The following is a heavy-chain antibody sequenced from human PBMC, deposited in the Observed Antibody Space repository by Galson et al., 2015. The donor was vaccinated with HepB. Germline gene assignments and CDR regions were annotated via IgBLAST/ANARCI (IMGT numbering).Heavy chain of an antibody. CDR2: IYYSGST. V-gene: IGHV4-39*01. Sequence: SETLSLTCTVSGGSISSPNYYWGWIRQPPGKGLEWYGTIYYSGSTHYNPSLKSRLTISVDTSKNQFFLRLSSVTAADTAVYYCARAYYDSSGYYGDYYYYYGMDVWGQGTTVTVSS. CDR1: GGSISSPNYY. D-gene: IGHD3-22*01. J-gene: IGHJ6*02. CDR3: ARAYYDSSGYYGDYYYYYGMDV.